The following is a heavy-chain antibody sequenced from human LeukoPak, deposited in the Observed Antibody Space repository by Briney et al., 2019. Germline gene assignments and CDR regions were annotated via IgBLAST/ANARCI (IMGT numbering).Heavy chain of an antibody. D-gene: IGHD1-26*01. CDR3: ARGSYYDY. CDR1: GGTFSSYA. V-gene: IGHV1-18*01. Sequence: GASVKVSCKASGGTFSSYAISWVRQAPGQGLEWMGWISTYNGDTNFAQKFQGRVTMTTDTSTNTAYMELRSLTSDDTAVYYCARGSYYDYWGQGTLVTVSS. J-gene: IGHJ4*02. CDR2: ISTYNGDT.